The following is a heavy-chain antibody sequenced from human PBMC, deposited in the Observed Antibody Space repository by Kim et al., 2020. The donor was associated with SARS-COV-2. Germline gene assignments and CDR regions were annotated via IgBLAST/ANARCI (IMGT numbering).Heavy chain of an antibody. CDR2: ISSNGSSS. Sequence: GGSLRLSCAASGFTFSSYWMHWVRQAPGKGLVWVSRISSNGSSSTSAYSATVRFTISRANADSTQYLHLNSLSLEATDASYYSCSIPTARPGYCYF. CDR3: SCSIPTARPGYCYF. CDR1: GFTFSSYW. J-gene: IGHJ4*03. V-gene: IGHV3-74*01. D-gene: IGHD2-2*02.